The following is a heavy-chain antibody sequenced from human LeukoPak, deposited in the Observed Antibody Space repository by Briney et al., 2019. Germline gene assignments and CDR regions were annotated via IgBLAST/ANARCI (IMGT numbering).Heavy chain of an antibody. J-gene: IGHJ4*02. CDR1: GFSFSSYH. D-gene: IGHD5-24*01. CDR2: IAGSSSYM. V-gene: IGHV3-21*04. CDR3: PMGEGYNDY. Sequence: GGSLRLSCAASGFSFSSYHMNWVRQAPGKGLEWVSSIAGSSSYMNYADAVKGRFTVSRDNAKNSLYLQMNSLRGEDTAVYYCPMGEGYNDYWGQGILVTVSS.